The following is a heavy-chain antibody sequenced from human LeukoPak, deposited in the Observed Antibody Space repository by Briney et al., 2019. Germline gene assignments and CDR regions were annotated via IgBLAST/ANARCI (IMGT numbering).Heavy chain of an antibody. Sequence: GGSLRLSCAASGFTFSSYGMHWVRQAPGKGPEWVAFIRYDGSNKYYADSVKGRFTISRDNSKNTLYLQMNSLRAEDTAVYYCAKDQGSRDGYNYPDYWGQGTLVTVSS. J-gene: IGHJ4*02. CDR2: IRYDGSNK. V-gene: IGHV3-30*02. CDR3: AKDQGSRDGYNYPDY. D-gene: IGHD5-24*01. CDR1: GFTFSSYG.